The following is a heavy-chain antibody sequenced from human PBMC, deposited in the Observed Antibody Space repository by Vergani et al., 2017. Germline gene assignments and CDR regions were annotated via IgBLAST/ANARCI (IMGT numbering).Heavy chain of an antibody. CDR3: ASRVSAGGGLDT. D-gene: IGHD2-15*01. CDR1: GFTFSSYS. Sequence: EVQLVESGGGLVKPGGSLRLSCAASGFTFSSYSMNWVRQAPGKGLEWVSSITSTGATINYADSVKGRFTISRDNAKKFLYLQMNNLTAEDTALYYCASRVSAGGGLDTWGQGTLVTVS. CDR2: ITSTGATI. V-gene: IGHV3-21*01. J-gene: IGHJ5*02.